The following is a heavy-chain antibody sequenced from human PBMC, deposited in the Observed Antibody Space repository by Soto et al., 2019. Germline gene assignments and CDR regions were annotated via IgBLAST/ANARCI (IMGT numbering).Heavy chain of an antibody. CDR3: ARSIVVVTALDY. D-gene: IGHD2-21*02. J-gene: IGHJ4*02. Sequence: ASVKVSCKASGYTFTSYAMHWGRPAPGQRLEWMGWINAGNGNTKYSQKFQGRVTITRDTSASTAYMELSSLRSEDTAVYYCARSIVVVTALDYWGQGTLVTVSS. V-gene: IGHV1-3*01. CDR2: INAGNGNT. CDR1: GYTFTSYA.